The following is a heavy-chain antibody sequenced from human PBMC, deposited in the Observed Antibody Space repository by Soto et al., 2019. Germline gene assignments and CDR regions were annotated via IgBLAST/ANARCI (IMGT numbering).Heavy chain of an antibody. V-gene: IGHV4-39*01. Sequence: TLSLTCTVSGGSISSSSYDWCWIRPPPWKGLEWIGSIYYSGSTYYNPSLKSRVTISVDTSKNQFSLKLSSVTAADTAVYYCARTYDNSGANSGRDVLDIWGQGTMVTGSS. CDR3: ARTYDNSGANSGRDVLDI. J-gene: IGHJ3*02. CDR2: IYYSGST. CDR1: GGSISSSSYD. D-gene: IGHD3-22*01.